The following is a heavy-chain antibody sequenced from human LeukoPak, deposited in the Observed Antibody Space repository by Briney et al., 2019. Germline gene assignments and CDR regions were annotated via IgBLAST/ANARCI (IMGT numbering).Heavy chain of an antibody. J-gene: IGHJ3*02. CDR1: GGSISSYY. CDR3: ARHGGYSGYSTDAFDI. D-gene: IGHD5-12*01. CDR2: IYYSGST. Sequence: NPSETLSLTCTVSGGSISSYYWSWIRQPPGKGLEWIGYIYYSGSTNYNPFLKSRVTISVDTSKNQFSLKLSSVTAADTAVYYCARHGGYSGYSTDAFDIWGQGTMVTVSS. V-gene: IGHV4-59*08.